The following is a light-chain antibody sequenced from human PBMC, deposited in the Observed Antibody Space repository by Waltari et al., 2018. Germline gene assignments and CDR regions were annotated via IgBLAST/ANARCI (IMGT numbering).Light chain of an antibody. V-gene: IGKV4-1*01. CDR3: QQYYSTPLT. J-gene: IGKJ4*01. CDR1: QSVLYSSNNKYY. Sequence: DIVMRQSPDSLAVSLGARATTSCKSRQSVLYSSNNKYYLAWYQQKPGQPPKLLIYWASTRESGVPDRFSGSGSGTDFTLTISSLQAEDVAVYYCQQYYSTPLTFGGGTKVEIK. CDR2: WAS.